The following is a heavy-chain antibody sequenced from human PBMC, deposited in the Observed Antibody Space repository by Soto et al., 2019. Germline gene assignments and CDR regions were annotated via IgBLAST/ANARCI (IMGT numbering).Heavy chain of an antibody. V-gene: IGHV1-46*01. CDR2: INPSGGST. Sequence: VASVKVSCKASGYTFTSYYMHWVRQAPGQGLEWMGIINPSGGSTSYAQKFQGRVTMTRDTSTSTVYMELSSLRSEDTAVYYCARYVIAVAAPDYGMDVWGQGTTVTVSS. J-gene: IGHJ6*02. D-gene: IGHD6-19*01. CDR1: GYTFTSYY. CDR3: ARYVIAVAAPDYGMDV.